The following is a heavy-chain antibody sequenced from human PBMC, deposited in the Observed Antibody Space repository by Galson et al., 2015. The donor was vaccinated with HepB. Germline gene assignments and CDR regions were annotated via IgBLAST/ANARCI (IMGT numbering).Heavy chain of an antibody. CDR1: GYTFTSYA. Sequence: SVKVSCKASGYTFTSYAMNWVRQAPGQGLERMGWINTNTGNPTYTQGFTGRFVFSLDTSVSTAYLQISSLKAEDTAVYYCARDHPEYYDILTGYLYYFDYWGQGTLVTVSS. J-gene: IGHJ4*02. D-gene: IGHD3-9*01. CDR3: ARDHPEYYDILTGYLYYFDY. CDR2: INTNTGNP. V-gene: IGHV7-4-1*02.